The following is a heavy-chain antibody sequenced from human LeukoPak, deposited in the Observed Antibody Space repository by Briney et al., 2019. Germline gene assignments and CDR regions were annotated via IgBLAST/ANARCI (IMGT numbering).Heavy chain of an antibody. Sequence: SETLSLTCTVSGGSISNYYWSWIWQPPGKGLEWIGYIYYSGGTNYNPSLKSRVTISVETSKNQFSLKLSSVTAADTAVYYCARVYSSSSVGWDAFDIWGQGTMVTVSS. V-gene: IGHV4-59*01. CDR2: IYYSGGT. D-gene: IGHD6-6*01. CDR1: GGSISNYY. CDR3: ARVYSSSSVGWDAFDI. J-gene: IGHJ3*02.